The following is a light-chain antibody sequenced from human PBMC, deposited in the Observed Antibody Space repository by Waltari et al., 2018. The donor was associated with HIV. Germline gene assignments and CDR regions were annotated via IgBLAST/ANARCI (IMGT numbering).Light chain of an antibody. CDR2: DVS. J-gene: IGLJ3*02. V-gene: IGLV2-11*01. CDR1: SSDVGSYNY. CDR3: CSYAGMYTWV. Sequence: QSSLTQPRSVSGSPGQSVTISCSGTSSDVGSYNYVSWYQQHPGKAPKVRIYDVSQRPSGVPDRFSGSKSGKTASLTISGLQAEDEADYYCCSYAGMYTWVFGGGTKLTVL.